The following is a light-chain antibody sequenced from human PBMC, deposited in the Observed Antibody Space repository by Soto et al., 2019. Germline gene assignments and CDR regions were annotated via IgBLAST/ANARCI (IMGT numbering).Light chain of an antibody. V-gene: IGLV2-23*01. CDR2: ETS. CDR3: FSFTSTNTHV. CDR1: SSDFGSYKF. Sequence: QSALTQPASVSGSPGQSVTISCTGTSSDFGSYKFVSWYQHHPGKVPKVIIYETSKRPSGVSDRFSGSKSGNTASLTISGPQAEDEADYYCFSFTSTNTHVFGSGTKLPVL. J-gene: IGLJ1*01.